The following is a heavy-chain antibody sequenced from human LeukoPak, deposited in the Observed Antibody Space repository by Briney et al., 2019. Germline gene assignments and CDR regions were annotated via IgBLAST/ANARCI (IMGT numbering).Heavy chain of an antibody. CDR3: ARVRCSDGLCNFFDY. Sequence: RASETLSLTCAVYGGSFSGYFWNWIRQPPGKGLEWIGEINQSGSTNYNPSLMSRVTISVDRSKKQFSLRLTSVTAADTAVYFCARVRCSDGLCNFFDYWGQGTLVTVSS. J-gene: IGHJ4*02. CDR1: GGSFSGYF. D-gene: IGHD2-15*01. CDR2: INQSGST. V-gene: IGHV4-34*01.